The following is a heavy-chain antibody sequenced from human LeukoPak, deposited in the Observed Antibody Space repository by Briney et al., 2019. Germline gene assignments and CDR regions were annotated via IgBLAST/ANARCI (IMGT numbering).Heavy chain of an antibody. CDR3: ARGEVQYSYGFRPRWTYNWFDP. Sequence: GGSLRLSCAASGFTFSSYAMSWVRQAPGKGLEWVSAISGSGGSTYYADSVKGRFTISRDNAKNSLYLQMNSLRDEDTAVYYCARGEVQYSYGFRPRWTYNWFDPWGQGTLVTVSS. V-gene: IGHV3-23*01. CDR1: GFTFSSYA. CDR2: ISGSGGST. D-gene: IGHD5-18*01. J-gene: IGHJ5*02.